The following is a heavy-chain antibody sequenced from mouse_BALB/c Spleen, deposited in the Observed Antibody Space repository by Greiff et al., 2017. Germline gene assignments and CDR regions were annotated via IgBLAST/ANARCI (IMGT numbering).Heavy chain of an antibody. CDR3: ARDSYRYDGDYYAMDD. D-gene: IGHD2-14*01. CDR1: GFTFSDYY. CDR2: ISDGGSYT. V-gene: IGHV5-4*02. Sequence: VQLKESGGGLVKPGGSLKLSCAASGFTFSDYYMYWVRQTPEKRLEWVATISDGGSYTYYPDSVKGRFTISRDNAKNNLYLQMSSLKSEDTAMYYGARDSYRYDGDYYAMDDWGQGTSVTVSA. J-gene: IGHJ4*01.